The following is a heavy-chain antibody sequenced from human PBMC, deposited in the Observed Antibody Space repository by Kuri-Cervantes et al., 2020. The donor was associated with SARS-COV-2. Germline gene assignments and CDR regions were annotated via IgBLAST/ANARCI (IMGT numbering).Heavy chain of an antibody. D-gene: IGHD6-19*01. V-gene: IGHV3-23*01. Sequence: GGSLRLSCAASGFTFSSYAMNWVRQAPGKGLEWVSTISGSGGTTFYADSVKGRFTISRDNSKNTLYLQMNSLRAEDTAVYYCARYRSGWSFDYWGQGTLVTVSS. J-gene: IGHJ4*02. CDR2: ISGSGGTT. CDR1: GFTFSSYA. CDR3: ARYRSGWSFDY.